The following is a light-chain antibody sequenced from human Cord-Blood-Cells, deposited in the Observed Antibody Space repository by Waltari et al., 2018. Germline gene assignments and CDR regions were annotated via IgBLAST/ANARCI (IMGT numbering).Light chain of an antibody. Sequence: SYDLTQPPSVSVSPGQTASTTCPGDTLGDKFACWYQQKPGQSPVLVIYQDSKRPSGIPERFSGSNSGNTATLTISGTQAMDEADYYCQAWDSSNVVFGGGTKLTVL. CDR1: TLGDKF. CDR3: QAWDSSNVV. V-gene: IGLV3-1*01. J-gene: IGLJ2*01. CDR2: QDS.